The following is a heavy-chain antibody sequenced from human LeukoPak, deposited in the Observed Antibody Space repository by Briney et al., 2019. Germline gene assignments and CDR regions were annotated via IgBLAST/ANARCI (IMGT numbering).Heavy chain of an antibody. D-gene: IGHD5-12*01. CDR2: ISGSGGST. V-gene: IGHV3-23*01. J-gene: IGHJ4*02. CDR3: GRGPGYRSDY. Sequence: QPGGSLRLSCAAYGFTFSSYAMSSVRQAPGKGLEWVSAISGSGGSTYYADSVEGRFTVSRDNTKNSLYLQMNRLTVEDTAVYYCGRGPGYRSDYGGRGTLVTVSS. CDR1: GFTFSSYA.